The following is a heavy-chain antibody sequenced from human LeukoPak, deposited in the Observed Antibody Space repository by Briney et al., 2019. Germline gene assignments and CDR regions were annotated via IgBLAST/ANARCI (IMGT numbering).Heavy chain of an antibody. J-gene: IGHJ4*02. CDR3: ARDRARMYYYDSSGWYYFDY. CDR2: ISAYNGNT. CDR1: GYTFTSYG. V-gene: IGHV1-18*01. Sequence: ASVKVSCKASGYTFTSYGISWVRQAPGQGLEWMGWISAYNGNTIYAQKLQGRVTMTTDTSTSTAYMELRSLRSDDTAVYYCARDRARMYYYDSSGWYYFDYWGQGTLVTVSS. D-gene: IGHD3-22*01.